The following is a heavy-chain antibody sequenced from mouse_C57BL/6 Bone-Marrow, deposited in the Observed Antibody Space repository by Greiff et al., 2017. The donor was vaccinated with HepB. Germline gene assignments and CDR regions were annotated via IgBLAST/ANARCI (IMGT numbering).Heavy chain of an antibody. CDR2: ISSGGSYT. J-gene: IGHJ3*01. V-gene: IGHV5-6*01. CDR1: GFTFSSYG. CDR3: ARHKRGFAY. Sequence: EVQGVESGGDLVKPGGSLKLSCAASGFTFSSYGMSWVRQTPDKRLEWVATISSGGSYTYYPDSVKGRFTISRDNAKNTLYLQMSSLKSEDTAMYYCARHKRGFAYWGQGTLVTVSA.